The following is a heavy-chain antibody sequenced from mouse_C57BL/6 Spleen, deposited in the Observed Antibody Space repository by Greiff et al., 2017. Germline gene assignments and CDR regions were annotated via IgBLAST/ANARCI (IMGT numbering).Heavy chain of an antibody. V-gene: IGHV1-63*01. CDR2: LYPGGGYT. J-gene: IGHJ4*01. CDR1: GYTFTNYW. CDR3: AREIYCNFYAMDY. D-gene: IGHD2-1*01. Sequence: VQLQESGAELVRPGTSVKMSCKASGYTFTNYWIGWAKPRPGHGLEWIGDLYPGGGYTNYNEKFKGKATLTADKSSSTAYMQFSSLTSEDSAIYYCAREIYCNFYAMDYWGQGTSVTVS.